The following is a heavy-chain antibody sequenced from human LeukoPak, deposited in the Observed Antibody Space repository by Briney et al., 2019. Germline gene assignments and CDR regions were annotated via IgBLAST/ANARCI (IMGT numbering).Heavy chain of an antibody. J-gene: IGHJ4*02. CDR3: ARLTISGGRFFDC. Sequence: SETLSLTCAVSGYSISSGYYWGWIRQSPGKGLQWIGTIYHSGSTYYNPSLKRRLTILIDTSKNQFSLKLSSVTAADTAVYYCARLTISGGRFFDCWGQGTLVTVSS. CDR1: GYSISSGYY. D-gene: IGHD2-15*01. V-gene: IGHV4-38-2*01. CDR2: IYHSGST.